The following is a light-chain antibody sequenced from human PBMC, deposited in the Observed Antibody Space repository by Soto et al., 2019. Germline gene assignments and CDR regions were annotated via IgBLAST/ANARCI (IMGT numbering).Light chain of an antibody. CDR3: QQRSNWPPVFT. J-gene: IGKJ5*01. CDR1: QSVGTY. V-gene: IGKV3-11*01. CDR2: DAS. Sequence: EIVLTQSPATLSLSPGERATLSCRASQSVGTYLAWYQQKPGQAPRLLIYDASNRATGIPARFSGRRSGTHFTLIISSLEPADSAVYYWQQRSNWPPVFTFGQGTRLYIK.